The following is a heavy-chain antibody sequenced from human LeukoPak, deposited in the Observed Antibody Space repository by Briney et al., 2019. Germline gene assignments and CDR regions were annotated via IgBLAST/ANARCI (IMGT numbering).Heavy chain of an antibody. Sequence: AAQTLSLTCTVSGGSISSGGYYGSWIRQHPEKGLEWIGYIYYSGSTYYNPSLKSRVTISVDTSKNQFSLKLSSVTAADTAVYYCARGSSGNNWFDPWGQGTLVTVSS. CDR1: GGSISSGGYY. CDR2: IYYSGST. CDR3: ARGSSGNNWFDP. J-gene: IGHJ5*02. D-gene: IGHD3-10*01. V-gene: IGHV4-31*03.